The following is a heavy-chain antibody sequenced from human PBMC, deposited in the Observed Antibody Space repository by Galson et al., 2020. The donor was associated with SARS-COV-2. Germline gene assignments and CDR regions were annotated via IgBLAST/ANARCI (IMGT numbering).Heavy chain of an antibody. D-gene: IGHD4-17*01. V-gene: IGHV4-4*07. CDR3: AITTVTTTYYYYGLDV. CDR2: FYTSGST. CDR1: GGSISSYY. J-gene: IGHJ6*02. Sequence: SETPSLTCTVSGGSISSYYWSWIRPPAGKGLEWIGRFYTSGSTNYNPSLKSRVTMSVDTSKNQFSLKLSSLTAADTAVYYCAITTVTTTYYYYGLDVWRQGTTVTVSS.